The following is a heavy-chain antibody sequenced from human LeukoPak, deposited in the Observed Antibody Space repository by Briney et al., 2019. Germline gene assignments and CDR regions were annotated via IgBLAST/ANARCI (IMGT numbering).Heavy chain of an antibody. J-gene: IGHJ4*02. CDR2: TKPDGSAE. CDR3: ARDGGLNTIFDY. D-gene: IGHD2-15*01. Sequence: GGPLSLSCEASGFTFRNYWMGWVRQAPGKGLEWVANTKPDGSAEYYADSVRGRFTTSRDNANNFLYLQMNSLRAEDTAVYYCARDGGLNTIFDYWGQGTLVTVSS. V-gene: IGHV3-7*01. CDR1: GFTFRNYW.